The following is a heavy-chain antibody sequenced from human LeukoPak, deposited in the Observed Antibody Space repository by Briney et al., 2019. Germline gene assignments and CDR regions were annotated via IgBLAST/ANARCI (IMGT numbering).Heavy chain of an antibody. J-gene: IGHJ4*02. CDR1: GYSFTSYW. D-gene: IGHD5-18*01. CDR3: ARQTAMGRSGDY. CDR2: IDHSDSET. V-gene: IGHV5-51*01. Sequence: GESLKISCKASGYSFTSYWIGWVRQMPGKGLEWMGIIDHSDSETRYTPSFQGQVTISVDKSLTTAYLQWNSLKASDTAMYYCARQTAMGRSGDYWGQGTLVTVSS.